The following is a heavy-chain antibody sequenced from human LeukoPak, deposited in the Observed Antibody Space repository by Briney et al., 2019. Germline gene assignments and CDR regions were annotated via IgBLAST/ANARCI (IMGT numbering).Heavy chain of an antibody. Sequence: QAGGSLRLSCAASGFTFSSYAMSWVRQAPGKGLEWVSAISGSGGSTYYADSVKGRFTISRDNSKNTLYLQMNSLRAEDTAVYYCAKDRSGAAAGSLYNWFDPWGQGTLVTVSS. CDR1: GFTFSSYA. CDR3: AKDRSGAAAGSLYNWFDP. J-gene: IGHJ5*02. CDR2: ISGSGGST. V-gene: IGHV3-23*01. D-gene: IGHD6-13*01.